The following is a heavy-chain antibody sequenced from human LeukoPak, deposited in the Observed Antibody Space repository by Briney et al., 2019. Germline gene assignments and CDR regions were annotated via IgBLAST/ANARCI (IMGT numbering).Heavy chain of an antibody. V-gene: IGHV3-23*01. CDR2: ISGSGGST. J-gene: IGHJ5*02. D-gene: IGHD3-3*01. CDR3: AKHRSYYDFWSGYRKWFDP. Sequence: GGSLRLSCAASGFTFSSYAMSWVRQAPGKGLEWVSAISGSGGSTYYADSVKGRFTISRDNSKNTLYLQMNSLRAKDTAVYYCAKHRSYYDFWSGYRKWFDPWGQGTLVTVSS. CDR1: GFTFSSYA.